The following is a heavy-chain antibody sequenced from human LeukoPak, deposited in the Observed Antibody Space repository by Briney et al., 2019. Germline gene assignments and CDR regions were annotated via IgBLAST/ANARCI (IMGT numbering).Heavy chain of an antibody. V-gene: IGHV3-48*04. CDR2: ISSSGSTI. D-gene: IGHD3-3*01. J-gene: IGHJ6*04. CDR1: GFTFSSYS. Sequence: GGSLRLSCAASGFTFSSYSMNWVRQAPGKGLEWVSYISSSGSTIYYADSVKGRFTISRDNAKNSLYLQMNSLRAEDTAVYYCASDDLWSGYPRPRDVWGKGTTVTVSS. CDR3: ASDDLWSGYPRPRDV.